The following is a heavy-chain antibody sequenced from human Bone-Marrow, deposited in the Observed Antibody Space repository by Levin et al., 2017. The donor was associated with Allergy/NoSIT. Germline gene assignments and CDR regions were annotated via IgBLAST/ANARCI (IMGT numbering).Heavy chain of an antibody. CDR3: ARVNSYCSSTSCYFYYYMDV. CDR2: IYYSGST. Sequence: LSQTLSLTCTVSGGSVSSGSYYWSWIRQPPGKGLEWIGYIYYSGSTNYNPSLKSRVTISVDTSKNQFSLKLSSVTAADTAVYYCARVNSYCSSTSCYFYYYMDVWGKGTTVTVSS. J-gene: IGHJ6*03. V-gene: IGHV4-61*01. D-gene: IGHD2-2*01. CDR1: GGSVSSGSYY.